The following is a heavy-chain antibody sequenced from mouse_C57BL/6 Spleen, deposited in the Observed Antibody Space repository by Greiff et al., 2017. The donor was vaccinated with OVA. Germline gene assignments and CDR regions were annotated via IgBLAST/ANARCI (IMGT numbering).Heavy chain of an antibody. D-gene: IGHD3-2*02. CDR3: ARKGGKQLRLKDYFDY. V-gene: IGHV1-55*01. CDR1: GYTFTSYW. Sequence: QVQLQQPGAELVKPGASVKMSCKASGYTFTSYWITWVKQRPGQGLEWIGDIYPGSGSTNYNEKFKSKATLTVDTSSSTAYMQLSSLTSEDSAVYYCARKGGKQLRLKDYFDYWGQGTTLTVSS. J-gene: IGHJ2*01. CDR2: IYPGSGST.